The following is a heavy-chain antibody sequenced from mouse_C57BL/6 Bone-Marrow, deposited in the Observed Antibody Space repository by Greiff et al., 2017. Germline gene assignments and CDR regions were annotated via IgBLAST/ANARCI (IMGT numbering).Heavy chain of an antibody. CDR2: INPNNGGT. CDR3: ATQAYAMDY. J-gene: IGHJ4*01. V-gene: IGHV1-18*01. CDR1: GYTFTDYN. Sequence: VQLKESGPELVKPGASVKIPCKASGYTFTDYNMDWVKQSHGKSLGWIGDINPNNGGTIYNQKFTGKATLTVDKSSSTAYMELRSLTSEDTAVYYCATQAYAMDYWGQGTSVTVSS.